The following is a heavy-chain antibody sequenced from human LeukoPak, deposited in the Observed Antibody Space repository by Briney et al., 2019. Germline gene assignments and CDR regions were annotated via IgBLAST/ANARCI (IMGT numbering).Heavy chain of an antibody. Sequence: GGSLRLSCAASGFTFSSYAMHWVRQAPGKGLEYVSGISSDGGSPFHVNSVKGRFTISRDNSENTLYLQMGSLRAEDMAVYYCAREYCSGGSCQYYFDYWGQGTLVTVSS. J-gene: IGHJ4*02. D-gene: IGHD2-15*01. V-gene: IGHV3-64*01. CDR1: GFTFSSYA. CDR3: AREYCSGGSCQYYFDY. CDR2: ISSDGGSP.